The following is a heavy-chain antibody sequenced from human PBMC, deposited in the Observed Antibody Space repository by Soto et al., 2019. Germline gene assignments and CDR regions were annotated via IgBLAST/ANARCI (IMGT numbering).Heavy chain of an antibody. Sequence: GGSLRLSFAASGFTFRTSGMHWVRQAPGKGLEWVACISYDAKNKYYADSVKGRFTISRDTSKNTLYVQMNSLRADDTAVYYCARDQLGTYTYGTGPVDXWGQGTRVTVSX. V-gene: IGHV3-30*03. D-gene: IGHD5-18*01. CDR2: ISYDAKNK. J-gene: IGHJ4*02. CDR1: GFTFRTSG. CDR3: ARDQLGTYTYGTGPVDX.